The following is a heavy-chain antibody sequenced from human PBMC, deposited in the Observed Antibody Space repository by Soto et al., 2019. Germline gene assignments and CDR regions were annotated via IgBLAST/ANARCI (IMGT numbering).Heavy chain of an antibody. CDR2: ISAYNGNT. CDR3: ARERAVADAEYFQH. J-gene: IGHJ1*01. V-gene: IGHV1-18*04. Sequence: ASVKVSCKASGYTFTSYGISWVRQAPGQGLEWMGWISAYNGNTNYAQKLQGRVTMTTDTSTSTAYMELRSLRSDDTAVYYCARERAVADAEYFQHWGQGTLVTAPQ. CDR1: GYTFTSYG. D-gene: IGHD6-19*01.